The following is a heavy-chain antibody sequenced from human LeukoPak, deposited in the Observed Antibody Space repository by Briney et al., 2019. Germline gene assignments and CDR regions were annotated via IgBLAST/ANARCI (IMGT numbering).Heavy chain of an antibody. J-gene: IGHJ4*02. V-gene: IGHV4-59*01. D-gene: IGHD6-19*01. CDR2: IYYSGST. CDR3: ARGTLYSGWSYYFDY. CDR1: GGSISSYY. Sequence: ASETLSLTCTVSGGSISSYYWSWIRQPPGKGLEWIGYIYYSGSTNYNPSLKSRVTISVGTSKNQFSLKLSSVTAADTAVYYCARGTLYSGWSYYFDYWGQGSQVTVSS.